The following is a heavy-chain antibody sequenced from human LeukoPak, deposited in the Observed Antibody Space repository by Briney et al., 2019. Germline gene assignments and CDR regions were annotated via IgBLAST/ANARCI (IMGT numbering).Heavy chain of an antibody. D-gene: IGHD6-19*01. CDR3: ARDLDSGWTYGMDV. Sequence: GGSLRLSCAASGFTFSNYWMSWVRQAPGKGLEWVASIKEDGSRKYYVDSVKGRFTISRDNAKNSLFLQMNSLRAEDTAVFYCARDLDSGWTYGMDVWGQGTTVTVSS. J-gene: IGHJ6*02. CDR1: GFTFSNYW. CDR2: IKEDGSRK. V-gene: IGHV3-7*05.